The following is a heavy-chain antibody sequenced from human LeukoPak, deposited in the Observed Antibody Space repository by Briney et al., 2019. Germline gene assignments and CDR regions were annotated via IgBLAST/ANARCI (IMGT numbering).Heavy chain of an antibody. V-gene: IGHV3-48*04. CDR3: ARGYYASGLDY. Sequence: GGSLRLSCAASGFTFSSYSMNWVRQAPGKGLEWVSHISSDSSSIYYADSVKGRFTISRDNAKNSLSLQMNSLRAEDTAVFYCARGYYASGLDYWGQGALVTVSS. CDR1: GFTFSSYS. CDR2: ISSDSSSI. J-gene: IGHJ4*02. D-gene: IGHD3-10*01.